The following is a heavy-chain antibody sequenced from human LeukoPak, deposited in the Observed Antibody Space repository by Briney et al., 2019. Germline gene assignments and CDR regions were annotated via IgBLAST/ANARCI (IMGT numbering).Heavy chain of an antibody. J-gene: IGHJ3*02. CDR2: INHSGST. V-gene: IGHV4-34*01. D-gene: IGHD3-22*01. CDR3: ARGSVTMIVVEDAFDI. CDR1: GGSFSGYY. Sequence: SETLSLTCAVYGGSFSGYYWSWIRQPPGKGLEWIGEINHSGSTNYNPSLKSRVTISVDTSKNQFSLKLSSVTAADTAVYYCARGSVTMIVVEDAFDIWGQGTMVTVSS.